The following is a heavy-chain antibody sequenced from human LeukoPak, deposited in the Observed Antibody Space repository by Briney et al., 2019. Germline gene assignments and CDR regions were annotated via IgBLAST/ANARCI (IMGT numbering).Heavy chain of an antibody. V-gene: IGHV3-64*04. J-gene: IGHJ4*02. Sequence: GGSLRLSCSGSGFTFSSYALQWVRQAPGKGLQFVSAITSNGEDTDYAESVTGRFTISRHIPRDTLYLQMNSLRPDDTAVYYCARGAGDDTSGSRMKGAFDYWGQGTLVTVSS. CDR3: ARGAGDDTSGSRMKGAFDY. D-gene: IGHD3-22*01. CDR1: GFTFSSYA. CDR2: ITSNGEDT.